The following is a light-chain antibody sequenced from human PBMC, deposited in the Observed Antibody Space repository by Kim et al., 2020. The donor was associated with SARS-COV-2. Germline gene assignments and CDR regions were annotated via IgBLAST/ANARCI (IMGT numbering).Light chain of an antibody. CDR2: GAS. J-gene: IGKJ1*01. Sequence: DIQMTQSPSSLSASVRDRVTITCRASQGIGKDLCWYQQQPGKAPTRLIYGASTLQSGVPSRFSGSGSGTEFTLTISSLQPGDVATYYCRQHNRYPWTFGQGTKVDIK. V-gene: IGKV1-17*01. CDR3: RQHNRYPWT. CDR1: QGIGKD.